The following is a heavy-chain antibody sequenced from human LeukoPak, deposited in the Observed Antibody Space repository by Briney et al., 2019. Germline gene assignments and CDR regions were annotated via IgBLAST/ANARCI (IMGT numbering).Heavy chain of an antibody. CDR3: ARDRTVVTEDY. CDR1: GFTFSSYS. J-gene: IGHJ4*02. Sequence: GSLRLSCAASGFTFSSYSMNWDRQAPGKGLEWVSSISSSSSYIYYADSVKGRFTISRDNAKNSLYLQMNSLRAEDTAVYYCARDRTVVTEDYWGQGTLVTVSS. V-gene: IGHV3-21*01. CDR2: ISSSSSYI. D-gene: IGHD4-23*01.